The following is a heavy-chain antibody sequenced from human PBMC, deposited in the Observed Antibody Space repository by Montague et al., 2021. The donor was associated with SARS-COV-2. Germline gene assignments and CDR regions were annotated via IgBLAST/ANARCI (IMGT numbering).Heavy chain of an antibody. D-gene: IGHD6-19*01. V-gene: IGHV4-4*02. CDR2: MFHSGSA. CDR3: VGGGYAGSGRPDY. CDR1: GASIRASSW. Sequence: SETLSLTCTVSGASIRASSWWTWVRQSPGKGLEWIGEMFHSGSAHYHPSLRSRATISIDKSTDQFSLKLTSVTAADTAVYYCVGGGYAGSGRPDYWGQGTLVTVSS. J-gene: IGHJ4*02.